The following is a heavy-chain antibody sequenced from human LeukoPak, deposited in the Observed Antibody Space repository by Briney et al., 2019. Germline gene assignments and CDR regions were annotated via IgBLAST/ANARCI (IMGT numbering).Heavy chain of an antibody. CDR2: ISSSSSYI. D-gene: IGHD6-19*01. CDR1: GFTFSSYE. CDR3: AGAVAGTGGGFDY. V-gene: IGHV3-21*01. J-gene: IGHJ4*02. Sequence: GGSLRLSCAASGFTFSSYEMNWVRQAPGKGLEWVSSISSSSSYIYYADSVKGRFTISRDNAKNSLYLQMNSLRAEDTAVYYCAGAVAGTGGGFDYWGQGTLVTVSS.